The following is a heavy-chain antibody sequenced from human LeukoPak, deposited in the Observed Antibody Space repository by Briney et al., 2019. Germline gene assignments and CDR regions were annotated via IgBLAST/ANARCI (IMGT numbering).Heavy chain of an antibody. J-gene: IGHJ4*02. Sequence: SVKVSCKASGGTFSSYAISWVRQAPGQGLEWMGGIIPIFGTANYAQKFQGRVTITTDESTSTAYMELSSLRSEDTAVYYCASSLGYDFWSGYSVYYFDYRGQGTLVTVSS. V-gene: IGHV1-69*05. CDR2: IIPIFGTA. CDR3: ASSLGYDFWSGYSVYYFDY. D-gene: IGHD3-3*01. CDR1: GGTFSSYA.